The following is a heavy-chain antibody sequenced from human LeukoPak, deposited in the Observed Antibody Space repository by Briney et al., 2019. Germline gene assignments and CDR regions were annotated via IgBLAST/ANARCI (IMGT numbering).Heavy chain of an antibody. CDR2: IRYDGSNK. CDR1: GFNFSSYD. D-gene: IGHD2-21*02. CDR3: AKGRAVVVTAILDY. Sequence: GGSLRLSCAASGFNFSSYDMHWVRQAPGKGLEWVAFIRYDGSNKYYADSVKGRFTISRDDSKNTLYLQMNSLRAEDTAVYYCAKGRAVVVTAILDYWGQGTLVTVSS. J-gene: IGHJ4*02. V-gene: IGHV3-30*02.